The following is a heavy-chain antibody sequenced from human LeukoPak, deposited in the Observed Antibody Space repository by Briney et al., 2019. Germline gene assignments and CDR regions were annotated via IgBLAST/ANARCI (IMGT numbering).Heavy chain of an antibody. CDR2: ISSSSSYI. D-gene: IGHD3-22*01. Sequence: PGGSLRLSCAASGFXFSSYSMNWVRQAPGKGREWVSSISSSSSYIYYADSVKGRFTISRDNAKNSLYLQMNSLRAEDTAVYYCARAGRYYDSSGYYFDAFDIWGQGTMVTVSS. J-gene: IGHJ3*02. CDR3: ARAGRYYDSSGYYFDAFDI. CDR1: GFXFSSYS. V-gene: IGHV3-21*01.